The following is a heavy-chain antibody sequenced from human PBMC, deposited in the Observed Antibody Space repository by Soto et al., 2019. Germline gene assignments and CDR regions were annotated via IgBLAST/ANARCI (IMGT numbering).Heavy chain of an antibody. D-gene: IGHD6-6*01. CDR2: FYTCGAT. J-gene: IGHJ4*02. CDR3: ARRDSFSSGRAFDI. Sequence: QVQLQESGPGLVKPSETLSLTCTVSGASISNYYWSWLRQPAGKRLEWIGRFYTCGATNLTPSFKSRLAMSVDTSTNRFFMELRSVTAADTAIYYWARRDSFSSGRAFDIWGQGVLVTVSS. V-gene: IGHV4-4*07. CDR1: GASISNYY.